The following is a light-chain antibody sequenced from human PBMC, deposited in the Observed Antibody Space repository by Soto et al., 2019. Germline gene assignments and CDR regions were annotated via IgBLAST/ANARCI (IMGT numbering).Light chain of an antibody. CDR1: QNVNSN. CDR3: QQYNNWPLT. J-gene: IGKJ4*01. Sequence: EIVMTQSPATLSVSPGERAALSCRASQNVNSNLAWYQQKPGQAPRLLIYGASTRATGIPARFSGSGSGTEFPLTISNLQSEDFAVYYCQQYNNWPLTFGGGTKVEIK. CDR2: GAS. V-gene: IGKV3-15*01.